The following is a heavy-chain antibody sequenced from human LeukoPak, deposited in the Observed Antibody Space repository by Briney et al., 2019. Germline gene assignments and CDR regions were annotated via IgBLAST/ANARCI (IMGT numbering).Heavy chain of an antibody. CDR2: IKQDGSEK. Sequence: GGSLRLSCVASRFNFKKFWMSWVRQAPGQGLEWVANIKQDGSEKYYVDSVKGRFTISRDNAKNSLYLQMNSLRAEDTAVYYCARVGIWSNLFDYWGQGTLVTVSS. J-gene: IGHJ4*02. CDR1: RFNFKKFW. CDR3: ARVGIWSNLFDY. V-gene: IGHV3-7*01. D-gene: IGHD2/OR15-2a*01.